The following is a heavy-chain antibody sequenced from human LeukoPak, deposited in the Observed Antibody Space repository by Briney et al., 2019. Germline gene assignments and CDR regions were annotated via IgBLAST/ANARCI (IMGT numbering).Heavy chain of an antibody. CDR1: GYTFTGYY. V-gene: IGHV1-2*02. J-gene: IGHJ3*02. Sequence: GASVKVSCKASGYTFTGYYMHWVRQAPGQGLEWMGWINPNSGGTNYAQKFQGRVTMTRDTSISTAYMELSRLRSDDTAVYYCARDRQRAGGSAFDIWGQGTMVTVSS. D-gene: IGHD3-16*01. CDR2: INPNSGGT. CDR3: ARDRQRAGGSAFDI.